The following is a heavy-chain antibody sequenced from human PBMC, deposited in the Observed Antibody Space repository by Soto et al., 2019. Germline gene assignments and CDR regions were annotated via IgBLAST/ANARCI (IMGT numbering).Heavy chain of an antibody. Sequence: SETLSLTCTVSGGSISSGDYYWSWIRQPPXKGLEWIGYIYYSGSTYYNPSLKSRVTISVDTSKNQFSLKLSSVTAADTAVYYCARGNVPYDFWSGYYRPPYYYYGMDVWGQGTTVTVCS. CDR2: IYYSGST. CDR3: ARGNVPYDFWSGYYRPPYYYYGMDV. J-gene: IGHJ6*02. D-gene: IGHD3-3*01. CDR1: GGSISSGDYY. V-gene: IGHV4-30-4*01.